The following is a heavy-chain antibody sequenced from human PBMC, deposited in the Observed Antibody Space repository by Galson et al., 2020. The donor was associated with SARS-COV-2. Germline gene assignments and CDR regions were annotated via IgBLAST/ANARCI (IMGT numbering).Heavy chain of an antibody. CDR2: ISYDGSNK. CDR3: ASSLLWFGELSSLDY. J-gene: IGHJ4*02. CDR1: GFTFSSYA. D-gene: IGHD3-10*01. V-gene: IGHV3-30*04. Sequence: GESLKISCAASGFTFSSYAMHWVRQAPGKGLEWVAVISYDGSNKYYADSVKGRFTISRDNSKNTLYLQMNSLRAEDTAVYYCASSLLWFGELSSLDYWGQGTLVTVSS.